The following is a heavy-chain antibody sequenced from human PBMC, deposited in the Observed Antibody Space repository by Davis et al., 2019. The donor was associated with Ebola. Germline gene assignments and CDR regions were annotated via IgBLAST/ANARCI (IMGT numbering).Heavy chain of an antibody. V-gene: IGHV4-61*01. D-gene: IGHD6-13*01. CDR3: ARGNTIAAAGTGYYFDY. CDR1: GGSVSSDTFY. CDR2: IYHSGST. Sequence: SETLSLTCTVSGGSVSSDTFYWSWIRQPPGKGLEWIGYIYHSGSTHYNPSLKSRVTISLDTSKNQFSLKLSSVTAADTAVYFCARGNTIAAAGTGYYFDYWGQGTLVTVSS. J-gene: IGHJ4*02.